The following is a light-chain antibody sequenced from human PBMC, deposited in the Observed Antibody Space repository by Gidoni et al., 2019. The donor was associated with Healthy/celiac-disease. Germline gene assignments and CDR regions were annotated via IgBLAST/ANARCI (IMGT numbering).Light chain of an antibody. CDR2: GNS. J-gene: IGLJ2*01. V-gene: IGLV1-40*01. CDR1: SSNIGAGYD. CDR3: QSYDSSLSGYVV. Sequence: QSVLTQPPSVSGAPGPRVTISCTGSSSNIGAGYDVHWYQQLPGTAPKLLIYGNSTRPSGVPDRFSGSKSGTSASLAITGLQAEDEADYYCQSYDSSLSGYVVFGGGTKLTVL.